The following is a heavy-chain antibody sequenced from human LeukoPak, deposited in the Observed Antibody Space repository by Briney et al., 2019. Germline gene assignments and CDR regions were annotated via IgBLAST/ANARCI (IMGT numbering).Heavy chain of an antibody. D-gene: IGHD1-7*01. Sequence: SETLSLTCTVSGGSISSSSYYWGWIRQPPGKGLEWIGRIYYSGSTYYNPSLKSRVTISVDTSKNQFSLKLSSVTAADTAVYYCARLPQGNWNYVGYYYYMDVWSKETTVTVSS. V-gene: IGHV4-39*01. CDR1: GGSISSSSYY. J-gene: IGHJ6*03. CDR3: ARLPQGNWNYVGYYYYMDV. CDR2: IYYSGST.